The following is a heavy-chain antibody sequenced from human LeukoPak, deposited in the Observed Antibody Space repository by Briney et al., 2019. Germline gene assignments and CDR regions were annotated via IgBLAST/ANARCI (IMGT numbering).Heavy chain of an antibody. CDR3: ARTRRDYDILTGYYGD. J-gene: IGHJ4*02. CDR1: GFTVSSNY. V-gene: IGHV3-53*01. D-gene: IGHD3-9*01. Sequence: GGSLRLSCAASGFTVSSNYMSWVRQVPGKGLEWVSVIYSGGSTYYADSVKGRFTISRDNSKNTLYLQMNTLRADDTAVYYCARTRRDYDILTGYYGDWGQGTLVTVSS. CDR2: IYSGGST.